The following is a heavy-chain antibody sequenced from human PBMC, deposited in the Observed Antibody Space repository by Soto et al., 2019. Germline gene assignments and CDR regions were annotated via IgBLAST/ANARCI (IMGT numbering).Heavy chain of an antibody. CDR3: AKEVSVTPFDAFDF. V-gene: IGHV3-23*01. Sequence: EVQLLESGGGLVQPGGSLRLSCTASGFTCSSYAMSWVRQAPGKGLEWVSGISDSGGSTYYADSVKGRFTISRDNSKNTLYLQMNSLRVEDTAVYYCAKEVSVTPFDAFDFWGQGTMVTVSS. D-gene: IGHD4-17*01. CDR1: GFTCSSYA. J-gene: IGHJ3*01. CDR2: ISDSGGST.